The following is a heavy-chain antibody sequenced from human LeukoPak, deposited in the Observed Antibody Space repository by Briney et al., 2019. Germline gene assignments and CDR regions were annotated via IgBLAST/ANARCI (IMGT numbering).Heavy chain of an antibody. Sequence: SQTLSLTCAVSGGSISSGGYSWSWIRQPPGKGLEWIGYIYYSGSTNYNPSLKSRVTISVDTSKNQFSLKLSSVTAADTAVYYCASSRWNSGWFDPWGQGTLVTVSS. V-gene: IGHV4-30-4*07. J-gene: IGHJ5*02. CDR2: IYYSGST. CDR3: ASSRWNSGWFDP. CDR1: GGSISSGGYS. D-gene: IGHD6-19*01.